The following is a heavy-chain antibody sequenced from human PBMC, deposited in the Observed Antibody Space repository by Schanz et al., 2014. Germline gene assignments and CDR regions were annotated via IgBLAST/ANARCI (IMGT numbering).Heavy chain of an antibody. CDR3: VKPIKFRGGYTFEG. CDR1: GFSFISYT. CDR2: ISSDVNST. Sequence: EVQLLESGGGLVQPGESLRLSCAASGFSFISYTMSWVRQAPGQGLEYVSAISSDVNSTYYADSVKNRFTISRDNSKNTLYLHISSLRLDDTAVYYCVKPIKFRGGYTFEGWGQGTLVTVSS. D-gene: IGHD6-25*01. J-gene: IGHJ4*02. V-gene: IGHV3-64D*06.